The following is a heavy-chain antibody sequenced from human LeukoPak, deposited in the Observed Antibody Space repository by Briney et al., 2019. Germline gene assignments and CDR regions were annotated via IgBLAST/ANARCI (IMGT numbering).Heavy chain of an antibody. D-gene: IGHD2-2*01. J-gene: IGHJ6*03. CDR2: ITLSGGST. CDR1: GFTFSSYD. V-gene: IGHV3-23*01. CDR3: AKRGNPAVGHHYLDV. Sequence: GGSMRLSWAASGFTFSSYDMSWVRQAPGKGLEWVSSITLSGGSTFYADSVMGRFTISRDNSQSTLYLQMNSLSAEDRAVYYCAKRGNPAVGHHYLDVWGKGTTVSVSS.